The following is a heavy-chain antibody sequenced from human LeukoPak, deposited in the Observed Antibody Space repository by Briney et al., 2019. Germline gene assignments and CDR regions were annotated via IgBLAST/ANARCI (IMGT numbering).Heavy chain of an antibody. J-gene: IGHJ6*03. Sequence: GGSLRLSCAASGFTFSSYGMHWVRQAPGKGLEWVAFIRYDGSNKYYADSVKGRFTISRDNSKNTLYLQMNSLRAEDTAVYYCAKVAFGSGSYDLGYYYYMGVWGKGTTVTISS. CDR3: AKVAFGSGSYDLGYYYYMGV. D-gene: IGHD3-10*01. CDR2: IRYDGSNK. V-gene: IGHV3-30*02. CDR1: GFTFSSYG.